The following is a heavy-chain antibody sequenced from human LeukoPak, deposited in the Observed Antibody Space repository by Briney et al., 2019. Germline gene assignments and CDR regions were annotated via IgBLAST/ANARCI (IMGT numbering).Heavy chain of an antibody. Sequence: GGSLRLSCAASGFTFSSYSMNWVRQAPGKGLEWVSYISSSSSTTYYADSVKGRLTISRDNAKNSLYLQMNSLRAEDTAVYYCARSFPLYSSGRNWFDPWGQGTLVTVSS. J-gene: IGHJ5*02. CDR2: ISSSSSTT. CDR1: GFTFSSYS. D-gene: IGHD6-19*01. CDR3: ARSFPLYSSGRNWFDP. V-gene: IGHV3-48*04.